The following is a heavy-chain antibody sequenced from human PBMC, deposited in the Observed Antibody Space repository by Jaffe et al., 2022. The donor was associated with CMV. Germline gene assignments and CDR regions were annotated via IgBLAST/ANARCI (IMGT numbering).Heavy chain of an antibody. CDR2: IYYSGST. CDR3: ARGTHGPKPTMATIDY. V-gene: IGHV4-59*01. D-gene: IGHD5-12*01. Sequence: QVQLQESGPGLVKPSETLSLTCTVSGGSISSYYWSWIRQPPGKGLEWIGYIYYSGSTNYNPSLKSRVTISVDTSKNQFSLKLSSVTAADTAVYYCARGTHGPKPTMATIDYWGQGTLVTVSS. J-gene: IGHJ4*02. CDR1: GGSISSYY.